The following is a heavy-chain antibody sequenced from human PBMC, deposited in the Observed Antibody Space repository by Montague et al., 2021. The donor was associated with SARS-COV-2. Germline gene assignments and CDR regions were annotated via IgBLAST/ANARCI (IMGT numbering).Heavy chain of an antibody. Sequence: SETLSLTCTVSGGSISSSSYYWGWIRQPPGKGLEWIGYIYYSGSTYYNPSLKSRVTISVDTSKNQFSLKLSSVTAADTAVYYCAGEIVVVTQTYHYGMDVGGQGTTGTVSS. J-gene: IGHJ6*02. V-gene: IGHV4-39*07. CDR2: IYYSGST. CDR1: GGSISSSSYY. CDR3: AGEIVVVTQTYHYGMDV. D-gene: IGHD3-22*01.